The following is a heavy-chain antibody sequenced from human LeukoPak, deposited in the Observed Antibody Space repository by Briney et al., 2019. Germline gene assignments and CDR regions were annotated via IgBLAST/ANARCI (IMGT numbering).Heavy chain of an antibody. Sequence: PGGSLRLSCAASGFTFSSYEMNWVRQAPGKGLEWVSDISGGGANTLYADYADSVKGRFTISRDNSKNTLYLQMNSLRAEDTAVYYCAKGIAAAGKYYFDFWGQGTLVTVSS. CDR3: AKGIAAAGKYYFDF. J-gene: IGHJ4*02. CDR1: GFTFSSYE. D-gene: IGHD6-13*01. CDR2: ISGGGANTLYA. V-gene: IGHV3-23*01.